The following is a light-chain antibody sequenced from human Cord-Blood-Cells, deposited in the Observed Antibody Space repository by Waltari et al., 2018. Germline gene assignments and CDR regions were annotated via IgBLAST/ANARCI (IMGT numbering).Light chain of an antibody. CDR2: DVS. CDR3: SSYTSSSLWV. CDR1: TITVGGLTN. V-gene: IGLV2-14*01. Sequence: QSALTQPASVSGSPAQSIPTPCPGPTITVGGLTNVSWYQQHPGKAPKLMIYDVSKRPSGVSNRFSGSKSGNTASLTISGLQAEDEADYYCSSYTSSSLWVFGGGTKLTVL. J-gene: IGLJ3*02.